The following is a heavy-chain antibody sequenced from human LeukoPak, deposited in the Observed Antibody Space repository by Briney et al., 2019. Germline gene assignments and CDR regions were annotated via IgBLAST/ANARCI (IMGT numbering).Heavy chain of an antibody. CDR2: ISSSSSYI. D-gene: IGHD6-6*01. V-gene: IGHV3-21*01. CDR1: GFTFSSYS. Sequence: GGSLRLSCAASGFTFSSYSMNWVRQAPGKGLEWVSSISSSSSYIYYADSVKGRFTISRDNAKNSLYLKMNSLRAEDTAVYYCAREADSSSSLDAFDIWGQGTMVTVSS. CDR3: AREADSSSSLDAFDI. J-gene: IGHJ3*02.